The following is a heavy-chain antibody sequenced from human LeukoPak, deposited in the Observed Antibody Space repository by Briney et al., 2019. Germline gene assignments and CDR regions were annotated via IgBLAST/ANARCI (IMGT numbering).Heavy chain of an antibody. V-gene: IGHV4-34*01. CDR2: INHSGST. Sequence: SETLSLTCAVYGGSFSGYYWSWIRQPPGKGLEWIGEINHSGSTNYNPSLKSRVTISVDTSKNQFSLKLSSVTAADTAVYYCARAPQHSSSRSLDYWGQGTLVTVSS. J-gene: IGHJ4*02. CDR3: ARAPQHSSSRSLDY. CDR1: GGSFSGYY. D-gene: IGHD6-13*01.